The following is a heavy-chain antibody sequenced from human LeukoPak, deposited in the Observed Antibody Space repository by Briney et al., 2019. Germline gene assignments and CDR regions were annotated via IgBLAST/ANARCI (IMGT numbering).Heavy chain of an antibody. D-gene: IGHD1-7*01. J-gene: IGHJ6*03. CDR3: ARCLLNWNYEPYYYYYMDV. CDR1: GYAFTSYD. Sequence: GASVKVSCKASGYAFTSYDINWVRQATGQGLEWMGWMNPNSGNTGYAQKFQGRVTITRNTSISTAYMELSSLRSEDTAVHYCARCLLNWNYEPYYYYYMDVWGKGTTVTVSS. CDR2: MNPNSGNT. V-gene: IGHV1-8*03.